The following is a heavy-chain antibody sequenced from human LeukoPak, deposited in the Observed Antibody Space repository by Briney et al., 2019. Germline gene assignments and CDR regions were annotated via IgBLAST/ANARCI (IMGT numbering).Heavy chain of an antibody. J-gene: IGHJ5*02. CDR2: INPSGGST. Sequence: ASVKVSCKASGYTFTSYYMHWVRQAPGQGLEWMGIINPSGGSTSYAQKFQGRVTMTRDTSTSTVYMELSSLRSEDTAVYYCARALYDGSYGGWFDPRGQGTLVTVSS. CDR3: ARALYDGSYGGWFDP. CDR1: GYTFTSYY. D-gene: IGHD1-26*01. V-gene: IGHV1-46*01.